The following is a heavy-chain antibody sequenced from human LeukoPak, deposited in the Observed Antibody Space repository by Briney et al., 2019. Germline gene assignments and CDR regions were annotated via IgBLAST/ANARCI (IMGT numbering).Heavy chain of an antibody. J-gene: IGHJ6*04. D-gene: IGHD6-19*01. CDR1: GFNFSDYW. V-gene: IGHV3-74*01. CDR2: IHSDGSTA. CDR3: VREVYISGWDLWDV. Sequence: GGSLRLSCAASGFNFSDYWMYWVRQAPGKGLGWVSRIHSDGSTASYADSVKGRFTISRDNGKNTLFLQMSSLRAEDTAVYYCVREVYISGWDLWDVWGKGTTVTVSS.